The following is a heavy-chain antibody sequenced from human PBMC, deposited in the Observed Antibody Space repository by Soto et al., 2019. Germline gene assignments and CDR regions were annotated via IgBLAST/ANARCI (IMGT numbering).Heavy chain of an antibody. CDR1: GFTFSSYG. V-gene: IGHV3-33*01. CDR2: IWYDGSNK. D-gene: IGHD4-17*01. J-gene: IGHJ6*03. CDR3: ARDPSNYGDYGGGPNYYYYYMDV. Sequence: QVQLVESGGGVVQPGRSLRLSCAASGFTFSSYGMHWVRQAPGKGLEWVAVIWYDGSNKYYVDSVKGRFTISRDNSKNTLYLQMNSLRAEDTAVYYCARDPSNYGDYGGGPNYYYYYMDVWGKGTTVTVSS.